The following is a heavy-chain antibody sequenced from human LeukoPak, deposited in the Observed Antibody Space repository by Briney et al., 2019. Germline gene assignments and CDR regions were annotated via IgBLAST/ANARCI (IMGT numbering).Heavy chain of an antibody. CDR3: ASTPFNYDYIWGSYRYRRAFDI. V-gene: IGHV4-34*01. J-gene: IGHJ3*02. Sequence: PSETLSLTCAVYGGSFSGYYWSWIRQPPGKGLEWIGEINHSGRTNYNPSLKSRVTISVDTSKNQFSLKLSSVTAADTAVYYCASTPFNYDYIWGSYRYRRAFDIWGQGTMVTVSS. CDR1: GGSFSGYY. CDR2: INHSGRT. D-gene: IGHD3-16*02.